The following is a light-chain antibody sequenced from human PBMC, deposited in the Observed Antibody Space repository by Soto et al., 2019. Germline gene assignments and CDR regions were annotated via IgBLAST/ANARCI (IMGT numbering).Light chain of an antibody. Sequence: EIVLTQSPGTLSLSPGERATLSCRASQSLSNTYLAWYQQKPGQAPRLLIYGASSRATGIPDRFSGSGSGTDFTLTISRLEPEDFAVYYCQQFGSSQFTFGPGTKVDIK. CDR3: QQFGSSQFT. CDR1: QSLSNTY. J-gene: IGKJ3*01. V-gene: IGKV3-20*01. CDR2: GAS.